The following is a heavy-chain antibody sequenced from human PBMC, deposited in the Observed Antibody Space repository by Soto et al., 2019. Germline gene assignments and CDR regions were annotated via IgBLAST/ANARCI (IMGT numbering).Heavy chain of an antibody. CDR2: INPNSGGT. CDR3: ATTGNYGSGTSFRVDY. CDR1: GYTFTGYY. D-gene: IGHD3-10*01. Sequence: ASVKVSCKASGYTFTGYYVHWVRQAPGQGLEWMGWINPNSGGTIYPQKFQGRVTMTRDTSISTAYMELSSLRFDDTAMYYCATTGNYGSGTSFRVDYWGQGTLLTVSS. J-gene: IGHJ4*02. V-gene: IGHV1-2*02.